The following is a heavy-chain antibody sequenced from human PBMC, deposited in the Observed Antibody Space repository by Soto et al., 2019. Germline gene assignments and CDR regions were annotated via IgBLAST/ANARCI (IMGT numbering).Heavy chain of an antibody. CDR2: IYPGDSDT. J-gene: IGHJ3*02. V-gene: IGHV5-51*01. Sequence: GESLKISCKGSGYSFTSYWIGWVRQMPGKGLEWMGIIYPGDSDTRYSPSFQGQVTISADKSISTAYLQWSSLKASDTAMYYCASQEMARNNVDAFYIWGQATMVTDSS. CDR3: ASQEMARNNVDAFYI. D-gene: IGHD5-12*01. CDR1: GYSFTSYW.